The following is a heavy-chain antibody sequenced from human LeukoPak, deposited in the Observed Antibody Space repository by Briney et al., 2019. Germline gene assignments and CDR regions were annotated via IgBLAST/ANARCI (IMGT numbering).Heavy chain of an antibody. Sequence: GRTLRLSCTASGFTFSSYAMHWVRQAPGEGRERGAVISYDGSKKYYADSVKGRFTISRDNSKNTLYLQMNSLRAEDTAVYYCARWLQSWGVFDYWGQGTLVTVSS. CDR1: GFTFSSYA. J-gene: IGHJ4*02. CDR3: ARWLQSWGVFDY. D-gene: IGHD5-24*01. V-gene: IGHV3-30*04. CDR2: ISYDGSKK.